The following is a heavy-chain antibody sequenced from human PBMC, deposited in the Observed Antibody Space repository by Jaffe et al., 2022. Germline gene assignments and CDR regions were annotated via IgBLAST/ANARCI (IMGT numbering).Heavy chain of an antibody. J-gene: IGHJ4*02. CDR3: ARDPLRNFWRHEKVFDY. V-gene: IGHV4-4*02. D-gene: IGHD3-3*01. Sequence: QVQLQESGPGLVKPSGTLSLTCAVSGGSISSSNWWSWVRQPPGKGLEWIGEIYHSGSTNYNPSLKSRVTISVDKSKNQFSLKLSSVTAADTAVYYCARDPLRNFWRHEKVFDYWGQGTLVTVSS. CDR2: IYHSGST. CDR1: GGSISSSNW.